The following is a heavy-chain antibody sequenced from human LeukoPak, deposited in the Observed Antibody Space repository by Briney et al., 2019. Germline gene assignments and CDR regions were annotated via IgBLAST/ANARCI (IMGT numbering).Heavy chain of an antibody. CDR2: FYDTRSP. CDR3: ARGRGSLTY. Sequence: SETLSLTCTVSGRSISLYYWSWIRQPPGKGLEWIGYFYDTRSPKYNPSLERRVTISVDMSRSQFSLKLTSVTAADTAVYYCARGRGSLTYWGQGTLPTVSS. V-gene: IGHV4-59*01. D-gene: IGHD3-10*01. J-gene: IGHJ4*02. CDR1: GRSISLYY.